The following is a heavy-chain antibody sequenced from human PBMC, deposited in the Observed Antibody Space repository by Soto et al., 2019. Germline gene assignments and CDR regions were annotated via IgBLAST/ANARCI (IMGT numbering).Heavy chain of an antibody. CDR3: VKDRSRTTGPTVDNWFDI. D-gene: IGHD4-17*01. Sequence: GGSLRLSCAASGFNFRNYAMHWVRQAPGKGMEWVAVIWSDGSEKYYGASVKGRVTISRDNFKNTVSLQMNSLRVEDTSIYYCVKDRSRTTGPTVDNWFDIWGLGTLVTVSS. J-gene: IGHJ5*02. CDR2: IWSDGSEK. V-gene: IGHV3-33*06. CDR1: GFNFRNYA.